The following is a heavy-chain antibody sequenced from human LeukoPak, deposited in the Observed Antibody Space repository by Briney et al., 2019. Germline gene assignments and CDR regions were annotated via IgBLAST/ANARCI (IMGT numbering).Heavy chain of an antibody. CDR3: AKDSGDGGSYSPGGDDAFDI. CDR2: ISWNSGSI. J-gene: IGHJ3*02. CDR1: GFTFDDYA. V-gene: IGHV3-9*01. D-gene: IGHD1-26*01. Sequence: GGSLRLSCAASGFTFDDYAMHWVRQAPGKGLEWVSGISWNSGSIGYADSVKGRLTISRDNAKNSLYLQMNSLRAEDTALYYCAKDSGDGGSYSPGGDDAFDIWGQGTMVTVSS.